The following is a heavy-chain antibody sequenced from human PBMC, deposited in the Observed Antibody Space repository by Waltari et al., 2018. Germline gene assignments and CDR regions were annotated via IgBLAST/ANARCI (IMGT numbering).Heavy chain of an antibody. CDR2: ISYDGSNK. V-gene: IGHV3-30*17. CDR1: GFTFSSYA. CDR3: ARGDYGGNPLGYYGMDV. D-gene: IGHD4-17*01. Sequence: QVQLVESGGGVVQPGRSLRLSCAASGFTFSSYAMHGVRQAQGKGLEWVAVISYDGSNKYYADSVKGRFTISRDNSKNTLYLQMNSLRAEDTAVYYCARGDYGGNPLGYYGMDVWGQGTTVTVSS. J-gene: IGHJ6*02.